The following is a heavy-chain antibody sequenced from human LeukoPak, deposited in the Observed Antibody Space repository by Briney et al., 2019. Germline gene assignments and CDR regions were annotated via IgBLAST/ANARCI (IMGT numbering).Heavy chain of an antibody. V-gene: IGHV5-51*01. CDR3: ARHVYNWNYVDY. Sequence: GESLKISCKGSGYSFTSYYIGWVRQMPGKGLEWMGIIHPGESDTRYSPPFQGQVTISADKSITTAYLQWSSLKASDTAIYYCARHVYNWNYVDYWGPGTLVTVSS. CDR2: IHPGESDT. J-gene: IGHJ4*02. D-gene: IGHD1-20*01. CDR1: GYSFTSYY.